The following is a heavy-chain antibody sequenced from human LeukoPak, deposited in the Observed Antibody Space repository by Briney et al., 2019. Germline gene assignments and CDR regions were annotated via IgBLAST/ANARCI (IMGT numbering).Heavy chain of an antibody. Sequence: SVKVSCKASGDTFSSYAISWVRQAPGQGLEWMGGIIPIFGTANYAQKFQGRVTITADESTSTAYMELSSLRSEDTAVYYCARSPCGGDCYFDYWGQGTLVSVSS. CDR1: GDTFSSYA. V-gene: IGHV1-69*01. CDR3: ARSPCGGDCYFDY. J-gene: IGHJ4*02. CDR2: IIPIFGTA. D-gene: IGHD2-21*02.